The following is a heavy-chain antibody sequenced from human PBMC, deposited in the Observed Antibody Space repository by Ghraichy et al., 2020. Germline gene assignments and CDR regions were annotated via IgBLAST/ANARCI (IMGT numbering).Heavy chain of an antibody. V-gene: IGHV3-21*01. CDR3: ARGTEDYYDSSDETYYYYGMDV. J-gene: IGHJ6*02. Sequence: GGSLRLSCAASGFTFSSYSMNWVRQAPGKGLEWVSSISSSSSYIYYADSVKGRFTISRDNAKNSLYLQMNSLRAEDTAVYYCARGTEDYYDSSDETYYYYGMDVWGQGTTVTVSS. D-gene: IGHD3-22*01. CDR2: ISSSSSYI. CDR1: GFTFSSYS.